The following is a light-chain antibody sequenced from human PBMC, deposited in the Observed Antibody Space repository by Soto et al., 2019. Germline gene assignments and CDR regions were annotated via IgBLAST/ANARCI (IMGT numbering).Light chain of an antibody. CDR1: SSDVGGSNY. CDR3: CSHGRSYSFV. V-gene: IGLV2-11*01. CDR2: DVT. J-gene: IGLJ1*01. Sequence: QSALTQPRSVSGSPGQSVTISCTGTSSDVGGSNYVSWYQQYPGKAPKLMIYDVTKRPSGVPDRFSASKSGNTASLAISGLQAEDEADYYCCSHGRSYSFVFGTGTKLTVL.